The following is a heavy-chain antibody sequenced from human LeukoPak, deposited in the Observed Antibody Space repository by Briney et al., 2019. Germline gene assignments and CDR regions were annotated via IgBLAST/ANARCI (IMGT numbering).Heavy chain of an antibody. V-gene: IGHV3-23*01. D-gene: IGHD3-22*01. CDR1: GFPFSSYA. J-gene: IGHJ4*02. CDR3: AKSDYYDSSGHPSSFEY. CDR2: VSGSGGTT. Sequence: GGSLRLSCAASGFPFSSYAMSWVRQALGKRLEWVSAVSGSGGTTYYAESVKGRFTISRDNSKNTLYLQMNSLRAEDTAVYYCAKSDYYDSSGHPSSFEYWGQGTLVTVSS.